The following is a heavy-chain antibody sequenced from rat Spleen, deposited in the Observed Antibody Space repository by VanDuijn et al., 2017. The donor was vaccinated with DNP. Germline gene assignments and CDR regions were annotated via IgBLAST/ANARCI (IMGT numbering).Heavy chain of an antibody. V-gene: IGHV5-20*01. CDR1: GFTFSDYY. D-gene: IGHD1-11*01. CDR2: ISYDGTTT. Sequence: EVQLVESGGDLVQPGRSLKLSCAASGFTFSDYYMAWVRQAPTKGLEWVAYISYDGTTTYYRDSVKGRFTISRDNAKSTLYLQMDSLRSEETATYYCAKAGGYSPWYFDYWGQGVMVTVSS. J-gene: IGHJ2*01. CDR3: AKAGGYSPWYFDY.